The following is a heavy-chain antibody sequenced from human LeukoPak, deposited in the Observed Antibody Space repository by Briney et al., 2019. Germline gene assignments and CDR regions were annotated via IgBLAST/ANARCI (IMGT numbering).Heavy chain of an antibody. CDR2: ISGSGGST. J-gene: IGHJ4*02. CDR1: GFTFSSYA. D-gene: IGHD3-9*01. V-gene: IGHV3-23*01. CDR3: AKDRRGGYFDWLLYWDY. Sequence: QAGGSLRLSCAASGFTFSSYAMSWVRQAPGKGLEWVSAISGSGGSTYYADSVKGRFTISRDNSKNTLYLQMNSLRAEDTAVYYCAKDRRGGYFDWLLYWDYWGQGTLVTVSS.